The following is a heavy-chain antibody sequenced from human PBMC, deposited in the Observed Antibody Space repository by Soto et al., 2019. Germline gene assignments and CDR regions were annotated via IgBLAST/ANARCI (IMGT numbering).Heavy chain of an antibody. D-gene: IGHD3-3*01. CDR1: GGTFSSYA. V-gene: IGHV1-69*13. CDR3: ARVRFLEWLGAFFYYYGMDV. CDR2: IIPIFGTA. Sequence: SVKVTCKASGGTFSSYAISWVRQAPGQGLEWMGGIIPIFGTANYAQKFQGRVTITADESTSTAYMELSSLRSEDTAVYYCARVRFLEWLGAFFYYYGMDVWGQGTTVTVSS. J-gene: IGHJ6*02.